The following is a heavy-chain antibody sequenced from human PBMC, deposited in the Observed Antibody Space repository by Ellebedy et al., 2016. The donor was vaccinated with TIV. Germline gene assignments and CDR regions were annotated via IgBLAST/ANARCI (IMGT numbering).Heavy chain of an antibody. Sequence: SVKVSXXASGGTFDKHAISWVRQTPGQGLEWLGGIIPIFGPANYAQKFQGRVTITADESTSTAYMELSSLRSEDTAVYYCARAVSVAFFDYWGQGTLVTVSS. J-gene: IGHJ4*02. D-gene: IGHD3-3*02. CDR1: GGTFDKHA. CDR2: IIPIFGPA. V-gene: IGHV1-69*13. CDR3: ARAVSVAFFDY.